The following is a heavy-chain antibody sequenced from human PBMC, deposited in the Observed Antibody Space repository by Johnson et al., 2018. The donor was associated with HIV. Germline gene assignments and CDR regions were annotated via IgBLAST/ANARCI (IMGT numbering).Heavy chain of an antibody. D-gene: IGHD3-22*01. CDR1: GFTFSSYG. J-gene: IGHJ3*02. Sequence: QVQLVESGGGVVQPGGSLRLSCAASGFTFSSYGMHWVRQAPGKGLEWVAFIRYDGSNKYYTDSVKGRFPISRDNSKNTLYLQMNSLRAEDTAVYYCAKGPLYYYDSRLGSDAFDIWGQGTMVTVSS. CDR3: AKGPLYYYDSRLGSDAFDI. CDR2: IRYDGSNK. V-gene: IGHV3-30*02.